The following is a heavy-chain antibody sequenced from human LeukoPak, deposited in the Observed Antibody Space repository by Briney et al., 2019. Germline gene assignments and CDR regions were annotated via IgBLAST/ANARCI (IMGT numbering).Heavy chain of an antibody. CDR3: ARRVYYDSSGYYPLDY. CDR2: VDPEDGET. Sequence: ASVKVSCKVSGYTLTELSMHWVQQAPGKGLEWMGLVDPEDGETIYAEKFQGRVTITADTSTDTAYMELSSLRSEDTAVYYCARRVYYDSSGYYPLDYWGQGTLVTVSS. V-gene: IGHV1-24*01. D-gene: IGHD3-22*01. J-gene: IGHJ4*02. CDR1: GYTLTELS.